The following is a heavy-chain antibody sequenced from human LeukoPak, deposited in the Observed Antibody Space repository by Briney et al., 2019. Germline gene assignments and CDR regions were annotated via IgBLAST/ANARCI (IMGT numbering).Heavy chain of an antibody. J-gene: IGHJ4*02. V-gene: IGHV4-39*07. Sequence: SETLSLTCTVSGGSISTSSYYWGWVRQPPGKGLEWIGNIFYSGSTYYSPSLKSRVTISLDTSRNQFSLKLSSVTAADTAVYYCARGPIPRYDSSGYYYDYWGQGTLVTVSS. CDR3: ARGPIPRYDSSGYYYDY. CDR2: IFYSGST. D-gene: IGHD3-22*01. CDR1: GGSISTSSYY.